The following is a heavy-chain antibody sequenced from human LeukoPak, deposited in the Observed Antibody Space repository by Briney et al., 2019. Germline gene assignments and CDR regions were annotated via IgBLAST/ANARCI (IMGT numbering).Heavy chain of an antibody. CDR3: TGGFGHNWSPFEN. V-gene: IGHV3-74*01. D-gene: IGHD1-1*01. Sequence: GGSLRLSCAASGFTVSSNYMSWVRQAPGKGLVWVSRINGDGSDISYADSVKGRFTISRDNAKNTLSLQMNSLTDDDTALYYCTGGFGHNWSPFENWGQGTLVTVSS. J-gene: IGHJ4*02. CDR1: GFTVSSNY. CDR2: INGDGSDI.